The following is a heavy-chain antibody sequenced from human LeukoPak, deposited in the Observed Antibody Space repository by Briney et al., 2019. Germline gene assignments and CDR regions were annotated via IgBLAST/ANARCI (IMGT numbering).Heavy chain of an antibody. V-gene: IGHV3-74*01. CDR2: INSDESTT. CDR3: AKCGGSWYGPRWFDP. J-gene: IGHJ5*02. CDR1: GFTFSSYW. Sequence: GGSLRLSCAASGFTFSSYWMHWVRQAPGKGLVWVSRINSDESTTNYADSVKGRFTISRDNSKNTLYLQMNSLRAEDTAVYYCAKCGGSWYGPRWFDPWGQGTLVTVSS. D-gene: IGHD6-13*01.